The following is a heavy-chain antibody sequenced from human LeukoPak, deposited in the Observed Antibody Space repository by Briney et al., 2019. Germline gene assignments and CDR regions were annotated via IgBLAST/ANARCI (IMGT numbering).Heavy chain of an antibody. D-gene: IGHD2-2*02. CDR3: ARGHIVVVPAAIPYFDY. CDR2: IYYSGST. V-gene: IGHV4-59*01. Sequence: SETLSLTCTVSGGSISSYYWSWIRQPPGKGLEWIGYIYYSGSTNHNPSLKSRVTISVDTSKNQFSLKLSSVTAADTAVYYCARGHIVVVPAAIPYFDYWGQGTLVTVSS. J-gene: IGHJ4*02. CDR1: GGSISSYY.